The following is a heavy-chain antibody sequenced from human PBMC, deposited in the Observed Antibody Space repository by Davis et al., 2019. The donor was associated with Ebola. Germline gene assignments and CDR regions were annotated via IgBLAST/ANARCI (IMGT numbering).Heavy chain of an antibody. CDR2: IKQDGSEK. CDR1: GFTFSSYW. CDR3: ARDRERPLSSSTAFWEWWYYYYYMDV. D-gene: IGHD2-2*01. Sequence: GESLKISCAASGFTFSSYWMSWVRQAPGKGLEWVANIKQDGSEKYYVDSVKGRFTISRDNAKNSLYLQMNSLRAEDTAVYYCARDRERPLSSSTAFWEWWYYYYYMDVWGKGTTVTVSS. V-gene: IGHV3-7*03. J-gene: IGHJ6*03.